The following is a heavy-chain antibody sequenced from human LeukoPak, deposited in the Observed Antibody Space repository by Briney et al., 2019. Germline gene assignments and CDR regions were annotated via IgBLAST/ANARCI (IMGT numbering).Heavy chain of an antibody. CDR2: MKEDGIEK. J-gene: IGHJ4*02. CDR1: GFTFSSYA. CDR3: ARDVGSGWFDY. D-gene: IGHD6-19*01. Sequence: GGSLRLSCAASGFTFSSYAMHWVRQAPGKGLEWVANMKEDGIEKNYVDSVKGRFTISRDNAQNSVYLQMNSLRAEDTAMYYCARDVGSGWFDYWGQGTLVTVSS. V-gene: IGHV3-7*01.